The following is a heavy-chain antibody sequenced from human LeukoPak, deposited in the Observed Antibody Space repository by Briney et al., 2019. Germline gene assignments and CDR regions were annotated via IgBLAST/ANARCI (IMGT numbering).Heavy chain of an antibody. CDR2: INSDGSST. J-gene: IGHJ4*02. CDR1: GFTFSSYW. Sequence: GGSLRLSCAASGFTFSSYWMHWVRQAPGKGLVWVSRINSDGSSTSYADSVKGRFTISRDNAKNTLYLQMNSLRAEDTAVYYCARAYGGYAPLDYWGQGTLVTVSS. V-gene: IGHV3-74*01. CDR3: ARAYGGYAPLDY. D-gene: IGHD5-12*01.